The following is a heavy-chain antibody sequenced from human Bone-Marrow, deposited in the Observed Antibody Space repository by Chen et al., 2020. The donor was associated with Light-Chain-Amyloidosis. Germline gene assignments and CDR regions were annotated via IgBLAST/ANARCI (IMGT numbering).Heavy chain of an antibody. V-gene: IGHV4-39*01. CDR1: GASIATPNYS. J-gene: IGHJ1*01. CDR3: VGHFRSATGFLHY. Sequence: QVRLQESGPELVKPSVTLSLTCAVSGASIATPNYSWGWVRQPPGKGLEWVATIHYTGNTYYAPSLTSRVSVFVDSFKNQLSLTLTSLTAADSATYYCVGHFRSATGFLHYWGQGTPVTVSS. CDR2: IHYTGNT. D-gene: IGHD3-3*01.